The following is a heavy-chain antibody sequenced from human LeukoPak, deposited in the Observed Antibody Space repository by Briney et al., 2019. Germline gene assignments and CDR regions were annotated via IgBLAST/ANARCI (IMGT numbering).Heavy chain of an antibody. D-gene: IGHD3-3*01. CDR1: GYTFTSYA. CDR2: ISAYNGNT. J-gene: IGHJ3*02. Sequence: GASVKVSCKASGYTFTSYAMNWVRQAPGQGLEWMGWISAYNGNTNYAQKLQGRVAITADESTRTVYMELSSLRSEDTAVYYCASASRITIFGGIGDAFDIWGQGTMVTVSS. CDR3: ASASRITIFGGIGDAFDI. V-gene: IGHV1-18*01.